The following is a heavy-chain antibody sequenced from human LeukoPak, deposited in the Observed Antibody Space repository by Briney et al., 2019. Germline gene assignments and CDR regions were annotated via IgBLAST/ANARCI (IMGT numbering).Heavy chain of an antibody. CDR2: ISGTGANT. Sequence: PGGSPRLSCAASGFVFSNYAMSWVRQAPGKGLEWVSTISGTGANTYYAGSVKGRFTISRDNSKNTLFLQMNSLRAEDTAVYYCAKDVLAAAGYYFDSWGQGTLVTVSS. CDR3: AKDVLAAAGYYFDS. D-gene: IGHD6-13*01. V-gene: IGHV3-23*01. J-gene: IGHJ4*02. CDR1: GFVFSNYA.